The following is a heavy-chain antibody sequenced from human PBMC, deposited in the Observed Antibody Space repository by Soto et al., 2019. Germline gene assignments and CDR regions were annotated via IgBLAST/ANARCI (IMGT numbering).Heavy chain of an antibody. J-gene: IGHJ5*02. CDR3: ARDLGVSNHNWFDP. D-gene: IGHD4-4*01. CDR1: GGTFSSYA. Sequence: SVKVSCKASGGTFSSYATSWVRQAPGQGLEWMGGIIPIFGTANYAQKFQGRVTITADESTSTAYMELSSLRSEDTAVYYCARDLGVSNHNWFDPWGQGTLVTVSS. V-gene: IGHV1-69*13. CDR2: IIPIFGTA.